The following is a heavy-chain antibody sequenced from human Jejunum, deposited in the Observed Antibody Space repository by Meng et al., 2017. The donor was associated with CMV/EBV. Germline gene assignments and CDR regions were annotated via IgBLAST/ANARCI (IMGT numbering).Heavy chain of an antibody. D-gene: IGHD1-26*01. CDR2: IKDTXTT. Sequence: QVQLXQSGAEVKNPGXAVKVSCKASGYTFSSYHMHWVRXAPGKGRXGMGNIKDTXTTQXXXKFQXXXTMTXXXSTNTXYMDLSSXXXEDTAMYYCTXSLIVGAPGYFDYWGQGTLVTVSS. J-gene: IGHJ4*02. CDR3: TXSLIVGAPGYFDY. V-gene: IGHV1-46*01. CDR1: GYTFSSYH.